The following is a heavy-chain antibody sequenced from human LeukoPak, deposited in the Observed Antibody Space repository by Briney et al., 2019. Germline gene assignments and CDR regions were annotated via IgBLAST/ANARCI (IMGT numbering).Heavy chain of an antibody. CDR2: INPNSGGT. V-gene: IGHV1-2*02. J-gene: IGHJ4*02. CDR3: ATRHIAVAGTAY. D-gene: IGHD6-19*01. CDR1: GYSFTGYY. Sequence: ASVKVSCKASGYSFTGYYMHWVRQAPGQGLEWMGWINPNSGGTKNAQKFQGRVTMTRDTSISTAYMELSGLTSDDTAVYYCATRHIAVAGTAYWGRGTLVTVSS.